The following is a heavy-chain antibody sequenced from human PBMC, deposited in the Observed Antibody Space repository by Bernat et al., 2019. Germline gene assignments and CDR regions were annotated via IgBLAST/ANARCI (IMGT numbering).Heavy chain of an antibody. J-gene: IGHJ6*02. V-gene: IGHV3-21*01. CDR1: GFTFSSYS. D-gene: IGHD6-6*01. CDR3: ARDSYSSSSPYYYGMDV. CDR2: ISSSSSYI. Sequence: EVQLVESGGGLVKPGGSLRLSCAASGFTFSSYSMNWVRQAPGKGLEWVSSISSSSSYIYYADSVKGRFTISRDNSKNTLYLQMNSLRAEDTAVYYCARDSYSSSSPYYYGMDVWGQGTTVTVSS.